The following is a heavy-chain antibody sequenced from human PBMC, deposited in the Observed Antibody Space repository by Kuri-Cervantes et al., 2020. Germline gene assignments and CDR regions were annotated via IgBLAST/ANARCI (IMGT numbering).Heavy chain of an antibody. V-gene: IGHV4-59*12. CDR1: GGSFSNYY. J-gene: IGHJ6*03. D-gene: IGHD1-1*01. CDR2: ISYSGST. CDR3: ARVRGGTRSYYYMDV. Sequence: SETLSLTCTVSGGSFSNYYWNFIRQPPGKGLEWIGYISYSGSTKYNPSLKSRVTMSVDKSKNQVSLKLRSVTAADTAPYFCARVRGGTRSYYYMDVWGKGTRVTVSS.